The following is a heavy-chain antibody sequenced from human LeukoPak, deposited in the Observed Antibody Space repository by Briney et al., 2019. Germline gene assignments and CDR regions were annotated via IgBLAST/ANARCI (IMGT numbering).Heavy chain of an antibody. V-gene: IGHV4-59*01. J-gene: IGHJ4*02. CDR1: SGFSTHYY. CDR2: VSDTGRT. D-gene: IGHD3-16*01. Sequence: SETLSLTCTVSSGFSTHYYWNWIRQPPGKALEWIGCVSDTGRTTYNPSLKGRLTISVDTSKRQFSLTLTSLTAADTAVYYCTKGHYEPFDVWGQGIPVTVSS. CDR3: TKGHYEPFDV.